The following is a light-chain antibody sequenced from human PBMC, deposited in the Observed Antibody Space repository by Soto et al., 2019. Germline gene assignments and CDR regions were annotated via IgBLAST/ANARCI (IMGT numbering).Light chain of an antibody. CDR1: SRDVGIYNL. CDR2: EDT. V-gene: IGLV2-23*01. J-gene: IGLJ1*01. Sequence: QSALTQPASVSGSPGQTITISCTGTSRDVGIYNLVSWYQPHPGKDPTLIIYEDTKRPSGISSRVSGSESGITAFLTISGRQAEDEADYYCCSFAGSSTYVFGTGTKLTVL. CDR3: CSFAGSSTYV.